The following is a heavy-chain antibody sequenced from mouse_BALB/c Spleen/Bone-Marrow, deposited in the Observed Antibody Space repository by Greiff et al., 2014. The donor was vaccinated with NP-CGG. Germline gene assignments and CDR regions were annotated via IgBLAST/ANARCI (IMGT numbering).Heavy chain of an antibody. CDR2: ISSGGST. CDR3: ARVTDTFYYGSSYWYFDV. D-gene: IGHD1-1*01. V-gene: IGHV5-6-5*01. J-gene: IGHJ1*01. CDR1: GFTFSSYA. Sequence: EVQLVESGGGLVKPGGSLKLSCAASGFTFSSYAMSWVRQTPGKRLEWVASISSGGSTYYPDSVKGRFTISRDNVRNILYLQMSSLRSEDTAMYYCARVTDTFYYGSSYWYFDVWGAGTTVTVSS.